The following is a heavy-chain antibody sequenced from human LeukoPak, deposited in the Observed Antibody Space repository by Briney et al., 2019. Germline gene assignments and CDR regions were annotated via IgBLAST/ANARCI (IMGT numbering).Heavy chain of an antibody. CDR2: IYYSGST. Sequence: SETLSLTCTVSGGSISSYYWSWIGQPPGKGLEWIWYIYYSGSTNYNPSLKSRVTISVDTSKNQFSLKLSSVTAADTAVYYCARELVPAGIDPWGQGTLVTVSS. CDR1: GGSISSYY. J-gene: IGHJ5*02. D-gene: IGHD2-2*01. V-gene: IGHV4-59*01. CDR3: ARELVPAGIDP.